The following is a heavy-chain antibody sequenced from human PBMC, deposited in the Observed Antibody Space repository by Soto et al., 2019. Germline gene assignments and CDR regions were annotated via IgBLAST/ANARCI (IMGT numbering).Heavy chain of an antibody. D-gene: IGHD3-10*01. Sequence: QSTLKESGPALVKPTQTLTLTCTFSGFSLSTRGVAVAWIRQPPGKALEWLALIYWDDDKRYSPSLKSRLTITKDTSKNQVVLTMTNMDPVDTATYYCAHSLFSGSYTYFVYWGQGTLVTVSS. J-gene: IGHJ4*02. CDR3: AHSLFSGSYTYFVY. CDR1: GFSLSTRGVA. CDR2: IYWDDDK. V-gene: IGHV2-5*02.